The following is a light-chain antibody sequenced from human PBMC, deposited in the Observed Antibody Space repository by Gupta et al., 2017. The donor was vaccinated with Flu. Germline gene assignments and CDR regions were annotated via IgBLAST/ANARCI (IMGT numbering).Light chain of an antibody. J-gene: IGKJ1*01. CDR1: LTCRASYKINNY. Sequence: LGESATINCKVSLTCRASYKINNYLAWFQQKPGQPPKLLIYWASTRECGVPYRFSGSGSGTDFTLTISSLQAEDFAIYYCQQEDSTPFTFGQGTRVEIK. CDR2: WAS. V-gene: IGKV4-1*01. CDR3: QQEDSTPFT.